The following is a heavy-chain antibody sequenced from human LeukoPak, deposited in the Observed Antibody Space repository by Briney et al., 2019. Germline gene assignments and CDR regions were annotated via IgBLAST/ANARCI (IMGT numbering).Heavy chain of an antibody. CDR3: ASDGRVFEYYYDSSDYFTFFDY. CDR1: GGTFSSYA. V-gene: IGHV1-69*13. Sequence: ASVKVSCKASGGTFSSYAISWVRQAPGQGLEWMGGIIPVYGTATYAQNFQGGVTITVDESTTTAYMELSSLRSEDTAVYYCASDGRVFEYYYDSSDYFTFFDYWGQGTLVTVSS. CDR2: IIPVYGTA. J-gene: IGHJ4*02. D-gene: IGHD3-22*01.